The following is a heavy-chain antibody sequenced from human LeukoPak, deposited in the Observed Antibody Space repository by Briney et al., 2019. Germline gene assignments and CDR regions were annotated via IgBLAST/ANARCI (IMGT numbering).Heavy chain of an antibody. V-gene: IGHV4-61*02. CDR3: ARNEYGSERRWFDP. J-gene: IGHJ5*02. CDR1: GDSINSAGYS. CDR2: LYTGGNT. Sequence: SETLSLTCTVSGDSINSAGYSYSWIRQPAGKGLQWIGRLYTGGNTDSNASLRSRVTISVDTSKNQFFLKLTSVTAADTGVYYCARNEYGSERRWFDPWGQGIVVTVSS. D-gene: IGHD3-10*01.